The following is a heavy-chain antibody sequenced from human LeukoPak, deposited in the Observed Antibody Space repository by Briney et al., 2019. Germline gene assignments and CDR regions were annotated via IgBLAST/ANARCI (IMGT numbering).Heavy chain of an antibody. CDR3: ARGPLRLDY. J-gene: IGHJ4*02. CDR1: GGSFSGYY. Sequence: KTSETLSLTCAVYGGSFSGYYWSWIPQPPGKGLEWIGEINHSGSTNYNPSLKSRVTISVDTSKNQFSLKLSSVTAADTAVYYCARGPLRLDYWGQGTLVTVSS. V-gene: IGHV4-34*01. CDR2: INHSGST. D-gene: IGHD4-17*01.